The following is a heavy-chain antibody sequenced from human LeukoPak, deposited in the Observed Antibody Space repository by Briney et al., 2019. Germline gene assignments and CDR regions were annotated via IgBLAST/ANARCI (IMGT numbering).Heavy chain of an antibody. V-gene: IGHV3-21*01. CDR1: GFTFSSYS. D-gene: IGHD1-26*01. CDR2: ISSSSSYI. J-gene: IGHJ5*02. Sequence: GGSLRLSCAASGFTFSSYSMNWVRQAPGKGLEWVSSISSSSSYIYYADSVKGRFTISRDNAKNSLYLQMNSLRAEDTAVYYCARIDSGSYPNWFDPWGQGTLVTVSS. CDR3: ARIDSGSYPNWFDP.